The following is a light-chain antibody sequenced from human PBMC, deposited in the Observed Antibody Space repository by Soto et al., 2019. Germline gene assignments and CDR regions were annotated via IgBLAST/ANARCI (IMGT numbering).Light chain of an antibody. V-gene: IGKV1-12*01. J-gene: IGKJ4*01. Sequence: DIQMTQSPATVSASPGERATLTCRASQAFGTMLAWYQQKRGKAPKLLIYGISTLQGGVPSRFSGSESGAVFILISSRVRDEYSATYYCQQAGPLPLTFGGGTNVEI. CDR1: QAFGTM. CDR2: GIS. CDR3: QQAGPLPLT.